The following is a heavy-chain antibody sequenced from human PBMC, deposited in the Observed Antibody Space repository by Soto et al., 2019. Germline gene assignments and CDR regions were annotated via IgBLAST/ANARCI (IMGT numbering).Heavy chain of an antibody. Sequence: GASVKVSCKASGYTFTGYYMHWVRQAPGQGLEWMGWINPNSGGTNYAQKFQGRVTMTRDTSISTAYMELSRLRSDDTAVYYCARENEVAGTEVWLDPWGQGTLVTVSS. CDR3: ARENEVAGTEVWLDP. CDR1: GYTFTGYY. V-gene: IGHV1-2*02. J-gene: IGHJ5*02. D-gene: IGHD6-19*01. CDR2: INPNSGGT.